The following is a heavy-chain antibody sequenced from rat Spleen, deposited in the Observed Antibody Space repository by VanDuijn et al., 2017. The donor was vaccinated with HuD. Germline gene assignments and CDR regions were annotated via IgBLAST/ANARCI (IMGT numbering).Heavy chain of an antibody. D-gene: IGHD3-1*01. V-gene: IGHV5-27*01. CDR1: GFTFSNYY. CDR3: TTDRAGSSPFVY. CDR2: ISTGGGST. J-gene: IGHJ3*01. Sequence: EVQLVESGGGLVQPGRSLKLSCAASGFTFSNYYMAWVRQAPTKGLEWVAYISTGGGSTYYRDSVKGRFTISSDNAKSTLYLQMDSLRSEDTATYYCTTDRAGSSPFVYWGQGTLVTVSS.